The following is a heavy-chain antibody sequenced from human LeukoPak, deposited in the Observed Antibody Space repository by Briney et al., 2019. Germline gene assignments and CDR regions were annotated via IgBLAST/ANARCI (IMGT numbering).Heavy chain of an antibody. CDR2: MNPNSGNT. V-gene: IGHV1-8*01. CDR1: GCTFTSYD. D-gene: IGHD4-23*01. CDR3: ARSSTTVVTPGGY. Sequence: GASVKVSCKASGCTFTSYDINWVRQATGQGLEWMGWMNPNSGNTGYAQKFQGRVTMTRNTSISTAYMELSSLRSEDTAVYYCARSSTTVVTPGGYWGQGTLVTVSS. J-gene: IGHJ4*02.